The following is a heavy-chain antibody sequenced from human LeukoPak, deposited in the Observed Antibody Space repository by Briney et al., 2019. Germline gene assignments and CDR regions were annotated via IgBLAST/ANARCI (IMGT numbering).Heavy chain of an antibody. D-gene: IGHD5-18*01. J-gene: IGHJ6*03. CDR2: ISYDGSNK. Sequence: PGGTLRLSCAASGFTFSSYAMHWVRQAPGKGLEWVAVISYDGSNKYYADSVKGRFTISRDNSKNTLYLQMNSLRAEDTAVYYCARESQDTAMVTYYYMDVWGKGTTVTVSS. CDR1: GFTFSSYA. CDR3: ARESQDTAMVTYYYMDV. V-gene: IGHV3-30*04.